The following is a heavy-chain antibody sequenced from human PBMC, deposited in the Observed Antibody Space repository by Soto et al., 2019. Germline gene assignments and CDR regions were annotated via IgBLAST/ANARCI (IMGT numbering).Heavy chain of an antibody. CDR3: ASTRYYDTLTGYLKGPYFDY. D-gene: IGHD3-9*01. Sequence: PGGSLRLSCAASGLTFSSYEMSWVRQAPGKGLQWVSYIDTTVTAKYYADSVKGRFTIARDNAKNSVYLQMSSLRAEDTAVYYCASTRYYDTLTGYLKGPYFDYWGQSILVTVS. CDR1: GLTFSSYE. CDR2: IDTTVTAK. V-gene: IGHV3-48*03. J-gene: IGHJ4*02.